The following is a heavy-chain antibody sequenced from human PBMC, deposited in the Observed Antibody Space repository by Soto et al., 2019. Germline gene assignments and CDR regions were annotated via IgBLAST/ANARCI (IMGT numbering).Heavy chain of an antibody. Sequence: PSETLSLTCTVSGGSINNYYWSWIRQPPGKGLEWIGYIYYSGSTDYNPSLKSRVTISVDTSKNQFSLKLSSVTAADTAVYYCARHQVTEDIVLVPAAIDYWGQGTLVTVSS. D-gene: IGHD2-2*01. CDR2: IYYSGST. J-gene: IGHJ4*02. CDR3: ARHQVTEDIVLVPAAIDY. V-gene: IGHV4-59*08. CDR1: GGSINNYY.